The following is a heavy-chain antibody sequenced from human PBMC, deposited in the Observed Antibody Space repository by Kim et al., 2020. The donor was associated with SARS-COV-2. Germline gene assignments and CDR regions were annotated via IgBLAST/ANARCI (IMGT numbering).Heavy chain of an antibody. CDR3: ARRGLGYCSGGSCYSGFDY. V-gene: IGHV4-59*08. J-gene: IGHJ4*02. CDR1: GGSISSYY. D-gene: IGHD2-15*01. CDR2: IYYSGST. Sequence: SETLSLTCTVSGGSISSYYWSWIRQPPGKGLEWIGHIYYSGSTNYNPSLKSRVTISVDTSKNQFSLKLSSVTAADTAVYYCARRGLGYCSGGSCYSGFDYWGQGTLVTVSS.